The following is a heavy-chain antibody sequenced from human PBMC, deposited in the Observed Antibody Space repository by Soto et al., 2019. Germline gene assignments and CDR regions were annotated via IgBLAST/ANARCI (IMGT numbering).Heavy chain of an antibody. CDR2: INHSGST. Sequence: SETLSLTCAVYGGSFSGYYWSWIRQPPGKGLEWIGEINHSGSTNYNPSLKSRVTISVDTSKNQFSLKLSSVTAADTAVYYCARAKYYYDSSGYYYYRGQGTRFTISS. CDR3: ARAKYYYDSSGYYYY. V-gene: IGHV4-34*01. D-gene: IGHD3-22*01. J-gene: IGHJ4*02. CDR1: GGSFSGYY.